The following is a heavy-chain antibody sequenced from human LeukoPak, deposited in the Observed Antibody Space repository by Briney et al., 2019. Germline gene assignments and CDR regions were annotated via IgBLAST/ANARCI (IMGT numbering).Heavy chain of an antibody. CDR3: AKEISAYGGYDY. CDR1: GFTFSNYG. CDR2: ISADGSNK. D-gene: IGHD5-12*01. J-gene: IGHJ4*02. V-gene: IGHV3-30*18. Sequence: GGSLRLSRAASGFTFSNYGMHWVRQAPGKGLEWVAVISADGSNKYYADSVKGRFTISRDNSKNTLYLQMNTLSADDTAVYYCAKEISAYGGYDYWGQRSMVTVSS.